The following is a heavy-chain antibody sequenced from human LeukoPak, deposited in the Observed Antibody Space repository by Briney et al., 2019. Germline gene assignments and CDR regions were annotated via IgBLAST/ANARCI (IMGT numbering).Heavy chain of an antibody. CDR1: GYSFSTWG. V-gene: IGHV1-18*01. CDR3: ARVKLTYYGGNADDAFDI. Sequence: GASVKVSCKTSGYSFSTWGISWVRQAPGQGLEWMGWISAYNGNTNYAQKLQGRVTMTTDTSTSTAYMGLRSLRSDDTAVYYCARVKLTYYGGNADDAFDIWGQGTMVTVSS. J-gene: IGHJ3*02. CDR2: ISAYNGNT. D-gene: IGHD4-23*01.